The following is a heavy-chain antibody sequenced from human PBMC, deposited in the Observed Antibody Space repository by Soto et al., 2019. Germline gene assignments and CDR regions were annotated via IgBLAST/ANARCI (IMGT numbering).Heavy chain of an antibody. CDR3: ATLPCSGGSCYVVDY. Sequence: GGSLRLSCAASGFTFSSYAMSWVRQAPGKGLEWVSAISGSGGSTYYADSVKGRFTISRDNSKNTLYLQMNSLRAEDTAVYYCATLPCSGGSCYVVDYWGQGTLVTVSS. V-gene: IGHV3-23*01. D-gene: IGHD2-15*01. CDR1: GFTFSSYA. CDR2: ISGSGGST. J-gene: IGHJ4*02.